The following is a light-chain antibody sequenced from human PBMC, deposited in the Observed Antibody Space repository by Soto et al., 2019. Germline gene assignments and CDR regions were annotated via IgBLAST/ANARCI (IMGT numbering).Light chain of an antibody. CDR3: AAWDDSLNGVV. CDR2: YDD. V-gene: IGLV1-36*01. Sequence: QSVLTQPPSVSDVPRQRVSISCSGSSSNIGNNAVNWYQQLPGKTPKLLIYYDDLLPSGVSDRFSGSKSGTSASLAISGLQSEDEAVYYCAAWDDSLNGVVFGGGTKVTVL. CDR1: SSNIGNNA. J-gene: IGLJ2*01.